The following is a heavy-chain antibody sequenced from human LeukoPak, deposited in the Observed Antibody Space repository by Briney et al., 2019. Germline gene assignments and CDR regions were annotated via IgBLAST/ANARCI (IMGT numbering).Heavy chain of an antibody. J-gene: IGHJ4*02. Sequence: GGSLRLSCAASGFSFSIYSMNWVRQAPGKGLEWVSSISSSSSYIYYADSVKGRFPISRDNAKNSLYLQMDSLRAEDTAVYYCARAYYGSGTSHFDSWGQGTLVTVSS. CDR1: GFSFSIYS. V-gene: IGHV3-21*01. CDR2: ISSSSSYI. D-gene: IGHD3-10*01. CDR3: ARAYYGSGTSHFDS.